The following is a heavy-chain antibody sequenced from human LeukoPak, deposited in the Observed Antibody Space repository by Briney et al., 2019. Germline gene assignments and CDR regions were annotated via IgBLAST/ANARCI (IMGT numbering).Heavy chain of an antibody. V-gene: IGHV3-48*02. Sequence: GGPLRLSCAPSGFTFSSYSMNWVRQAPGKGLEWFSYISSSTNTIYYADSVKGRFTISRDNAKNSLFLQMNSLRDEDTAVYYCARGGYGANDDAFDIWGQGTMVTVSS. D-gene: IGHD4-23*01. CDR3: ARGGYGANDDAFDI. J-gene: IGHJ3*02. CDR2: ISSSTNTI. CDR1: GFTFSSYS.